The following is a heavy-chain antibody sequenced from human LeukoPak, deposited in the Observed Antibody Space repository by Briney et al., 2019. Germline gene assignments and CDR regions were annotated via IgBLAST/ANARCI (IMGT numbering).Heavy chain of an antibody. CDR3: ARAIPSYYDSSGTAG. J-gene: IGHJ4*02. CDR1: GFTIRTYT. Sequence: PGGSLRLSCAASGFTIRTYTTNWVRQTPGKGLEWVSSISSSDSYIYYADSVKGRFTISRDNAKNSLYLQMNSLRAEDTAVYYCARAIPSYYDSSGTAGWGQGTLVTVSS. CDR2: ISSSDSYI. V-gene: IGHV3-21*01. D-gene: IGHD3-22*01.